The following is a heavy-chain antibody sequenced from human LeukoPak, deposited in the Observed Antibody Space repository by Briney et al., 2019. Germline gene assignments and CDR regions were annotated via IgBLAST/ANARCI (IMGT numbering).Heavy chain of an antibody. V-gene: IGHV4-34*01. D-gene: IGHD5-18*01. CDR1: GGSFSGYY. J-gene: IGHJ6*03. CDR2: INHSGST. Sequence: SETLSLTCAIYGGSFSGYYWSWIRQPPGKGLEWIGEINHSGSTNYNPSLKSRVTISVDTSKNQFSLKLSSVTAADMAVYYCASGGARYSYGSRYYYYYYMDVWDKGATVTVSS. CDR3: ASGGARYSYGSRYYYYYYMDV.